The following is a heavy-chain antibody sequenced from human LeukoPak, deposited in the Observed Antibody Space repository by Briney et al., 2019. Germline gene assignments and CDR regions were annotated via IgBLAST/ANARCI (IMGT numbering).Heavy chain of an antibody. J-gene: IGHJ6*04. CDR3: AELGITMIGGV. CDR1: GFTFSSYA. V-gene: IGHV3-23*01. Sequence: GGSLRLSCAASGFTFSSYAMNWVRQAPGKGLEWVSGISGSGGGTYYADSVKGRFTISRDNAKNSLYLRMNSLRAEDTAVYYCAELGITMIGGVWGKGTTVTISS. D-gene: IGHD3-10*02. CDR2: ISGSGGGT.